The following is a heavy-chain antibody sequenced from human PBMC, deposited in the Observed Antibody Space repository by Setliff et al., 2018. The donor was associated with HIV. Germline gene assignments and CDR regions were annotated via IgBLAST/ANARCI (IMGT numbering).Heavy chain of an antibody. CDR2: IHSSGSI. CDR1: GGSISSGVYY. V-gene: IGHV4-31*03. D-gene: IGHD3-3*01. J-gene: IGHJ4*02. CDR3: ARVCPPGRYNFWSGYYPKAGYLGY. Sequence: LSLTCTVSGGSISSGVYYWSWIRHHPGKGLEWIGYIHSSGSIYYNPSLRSRVTISVDTSKNQFSLKLSSVIAADTAVYYCARVCPPGRYNFWSGYYPKAGYLGYWGQGALVNVSS.